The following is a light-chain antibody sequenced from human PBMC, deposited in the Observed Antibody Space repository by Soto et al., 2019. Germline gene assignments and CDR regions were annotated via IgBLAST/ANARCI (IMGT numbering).Light chain of an antibody. V-gene: IGLV2-8*01. CDR2: EVN. CDR3: SSYTGSNDVV. CDR1: SSDVGAYNY. Sequence: QSALTQPASVSGSPGQSITISCTGTSSDVGAYNYVSWYQQHPGKAPKLMIYEVNKRPSGVPDRFSGSKSGTTASLTVSGLQAEDEADYYCSSYTGSNDVVFGGGTKVTVL. J-gene: IGLJ2*01.